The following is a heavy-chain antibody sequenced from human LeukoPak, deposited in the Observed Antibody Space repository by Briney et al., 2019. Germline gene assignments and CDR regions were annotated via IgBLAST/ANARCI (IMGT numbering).Heavy chain of an antibody. V-gene: IGHV1-69*06. CDR2: IIPIFGTA. CDR3: ARALDTAMVSYYYYYMDV. D-gene: IGHD5-18*01. CDR1: GGTFSSYA. Sequence: ASVKVSCKASGGTFSSYAISWVRQAPGQGLEWMGGIIPIFGTANYAQKFQGRVTITADKSTSTAYMELSSLRSEDTAVYYCARALDTAMVSYYYYYMDVWGKGTTVTVSS. J-gene: IGHJ6*03.